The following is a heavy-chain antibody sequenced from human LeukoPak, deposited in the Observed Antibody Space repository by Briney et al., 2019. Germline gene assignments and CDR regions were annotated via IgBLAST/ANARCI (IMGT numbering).Heavy chain of an antibody. J-gene: IGHJ3*02. Sequence: PGGSLRLSCAASGFTFSSYSMNWVRQAPGKGLEWVSYISSSSSTIYYADSVKGRYTISRDNAKNSLYLQMNSLRDEDTAVYYCARDRGEMATIDAFDIWGQGTMVTVSS. CDR3: ARDRGEMATIDAFDI. CDR2: ISSSSSTI. V-gene: IGHV3-48*02. CDR1: GFTFSSYS. D-gene: IGHD5-24*01.